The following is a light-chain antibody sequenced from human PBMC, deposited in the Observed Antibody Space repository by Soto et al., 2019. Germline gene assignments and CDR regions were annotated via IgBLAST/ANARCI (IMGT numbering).Light chain of an antibody. J-gene: IGLJ1*01. CDR3: CAYAGSSTDV. V-gene: IGLV2-23*01. Sequence: QSALTQPASVSGSPGQSITISCTGTSSDVGSYNVVSWYQQHPGKAPKLKIYEGSKRPSGVSDRFSGSKSGNTASLTISGLQAEDEADYYCCAYAGSSTDVFGTGTKLTVL. CDR1: SSDVGSYNV. CDR2: EGS.